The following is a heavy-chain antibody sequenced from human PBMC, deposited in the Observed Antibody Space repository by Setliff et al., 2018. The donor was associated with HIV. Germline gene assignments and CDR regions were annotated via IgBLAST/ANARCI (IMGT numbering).Heavy chain of an antibody. CDR3: ARAAPTGLDWFRP. V-gene: IGHV4-59*01. J-gene: IGHJ5*02. D-gene: IGHD6-6*01. CDR2: IHRNGTT. CDR1: GDSISSYY. Sequence: SETLSLTCTVSGDSISSYYWSWIRQPPGKGLEWIGNIHRNGTTNYNPSLNSRVTISIDTSKNHFSLKLISVTAADTAVYYCARAAPTGLDWFRPWGQGTLVTVSS.